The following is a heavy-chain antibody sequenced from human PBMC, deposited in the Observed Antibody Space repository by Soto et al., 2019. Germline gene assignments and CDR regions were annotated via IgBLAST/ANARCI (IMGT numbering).Heavy chain of an antibody. J-gene: IGHJ4*02. V-gene: IGHV1-69*06. D-gene: IGHD2-15*01. CDR3: VRDRSSSCYNGTFYFAS. Sequence: QVQLVQSGAEVRKPGSSVKVSCKASGGTFTTYDISWVRQAPGQGLEWMGGIIPLFDATKYAQKFQGRVTITADKSTGTAYMELSRLRPEDTAMYYCVRDRSSSCYNGTFYFASWGQGTLVTVSS. CDR2: IIPLFDAT. CDR1: GGTFTTYD.